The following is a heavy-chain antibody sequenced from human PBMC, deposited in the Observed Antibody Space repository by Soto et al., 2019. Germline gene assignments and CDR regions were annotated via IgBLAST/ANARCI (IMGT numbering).Heavy chain of an antibody. CDR1: GFTFSSHG. D-gene: IGHD3-10*01. CDR3: AIDASVPRFGEFCFFDL. V-gene: IGHV3-23*01. CDR2: ISGSGGDT. J-gene: IGHJ2*01. Sequence: EVQLLESGGGLVQPGGSLRLSCAASGFTFSSHGMTWVRQAPGKGLEWVSSISGSGGDTYYADSVRGRFTISRDNSNNMLYLKANSLRAEDTAVYYCAIDASVPRFGEFCFFDLLGRGALVTVSS.